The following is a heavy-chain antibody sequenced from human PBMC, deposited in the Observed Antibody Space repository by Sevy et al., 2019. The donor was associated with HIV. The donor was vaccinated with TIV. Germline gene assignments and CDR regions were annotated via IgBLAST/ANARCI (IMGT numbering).Heavy chain of an antibody. CDR1: GGTFSNYP. J-gene: IGHJ5*02. CDR2: IIPIFGRT. Sequence: ASVKVSCKASGGTFSNYPITWVRQAPGQGLEWMGGIIPIFGRTNYPQKFQDRVTITADESTGTAYMELSSLRSEDTAVYYCARGNRGVPATILDWFDPWGQGTLVTASS. V-gene: IGHV1-69*13. D-gene: IGHD2-2*01. CDR3: ARGNRGVPATILDWFDP.